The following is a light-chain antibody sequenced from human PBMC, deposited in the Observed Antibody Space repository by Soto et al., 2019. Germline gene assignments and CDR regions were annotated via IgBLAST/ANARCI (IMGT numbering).Light chain of an antibody. CDR3: SSYTSRSTLV. CDR2: EVS. J-gene: IGLJ2*01. V-gene: IGLV2-14*01. CDR1: SSDVGGYNF. Sequence: QSVLTQPASVSGSPGQSITISCTGTSSDVGGYNFVSWYQQHPGKAPKVMIYEVSNRPSGVSNRFSGSKSGNTASLTISGRQAEDEADYYCSSYTSRSTLVFGGGTKLTVL.